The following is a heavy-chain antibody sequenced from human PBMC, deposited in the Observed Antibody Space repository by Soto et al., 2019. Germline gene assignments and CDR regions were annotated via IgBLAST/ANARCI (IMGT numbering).Heavy chain of an antibody. CDR3: ASNYCTNGVCYYFDY. D-gene: IGHD2-8*01. CDR2: IIPILGIA. Sequence: ASVKVSCKASGGTFSSYAISWVRQAPGQGLEWMGRIIPILGIANYAQKFQGRVTITADKSTSTAYMELSSLRSEDTAVYYCASNYCTNGVCYYFDYWGQGTLVTVSS. V-gene: IGHV1-69*04. J-gene: IGHJ4*02. CDR1: GGTFSSYA.